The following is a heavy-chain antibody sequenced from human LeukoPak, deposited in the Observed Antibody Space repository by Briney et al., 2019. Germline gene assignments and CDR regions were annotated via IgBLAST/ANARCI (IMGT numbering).Heavy chain of an antibody. V-gene: IGHV4-59*01. CDR2: IYYSGSI. Sequence: PSETLSLTCAVYGGSFSGYYWSWIRQPPGKGLEWIGYIYYSGSIKYNPSLKSRVTISVDTSKNQFSLYLSSVTAADTAVYYCARSRYWFDLWGQGTLVTVAS. J-gene: IGHJ5*02. CDR3: ARSRYWFDL. CDR1: GGSFSGYY.